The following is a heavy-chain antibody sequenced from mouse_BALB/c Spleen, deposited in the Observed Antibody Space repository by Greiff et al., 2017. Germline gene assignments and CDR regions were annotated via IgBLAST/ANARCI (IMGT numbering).Heavy chain of an antibody. J-gene: IGHJ2*01. CDR3: ARHKEAPGY. CDR1: GFTFSSYG. V-gene: IGHV5-6*01. Sequence: EVQVVESGGDLVKPGGSLKLSCSASGFTFSSYGMSWVRQTPDKRLEWVATISSGGSYTYYPASVKGRFTISRDNAKNTLYLQMSSLKYENAAMYYCARHKEAPGYWGQGTTLTVSS. CDR2: ISSGGSYT.